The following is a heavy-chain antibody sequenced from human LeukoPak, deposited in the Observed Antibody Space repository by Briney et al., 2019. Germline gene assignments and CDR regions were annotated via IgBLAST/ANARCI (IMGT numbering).Heavy chain of an antibody. J-gene: IGHJ4*02. CDR3: ARDQGYGDFDY. CDR1: GFTFSSNY. CDR2: IYSGGST. V-gene: IGHV3-66*01. D-gene: IGHD4-17*01. Sequence: GGSLRLSCAASGFTFSSNYMSWVRQAPGKGLEWVSVIYSGGSTYYADSVKGRFTISRDNSKNTLYLQMNSLRAEDTAVYYCARDQGYGDFDYWGQGTLVTVSS.